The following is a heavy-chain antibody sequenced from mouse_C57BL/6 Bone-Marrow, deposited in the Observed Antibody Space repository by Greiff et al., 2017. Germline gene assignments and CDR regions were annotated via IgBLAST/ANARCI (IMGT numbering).Heavy chain of an antibody. Sequence: EVQGVESGGGLVQPGGSMKLSCVASGFTFSNYWMNWVRQSPEKGLEWVAQIRLKSVNYATHYAESVKGRFTISRDDSKSSVYLQMNNLRAEDTGIYYCTVHYYGSSYGGFAYWGQGTLVTVSA. J-gene: IGHJ3*01. CDR1: GFTFSNYW. CDR3: TVHYYGSSYGGFAY. D-gene: IGHD1-1*01. CDR2: IRLKSVNYAT. V-gene: IGHV6-3*01.